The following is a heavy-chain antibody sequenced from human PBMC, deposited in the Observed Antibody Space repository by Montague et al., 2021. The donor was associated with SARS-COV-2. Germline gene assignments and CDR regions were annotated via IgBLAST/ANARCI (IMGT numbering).Heavy chain of an antibody. CDR2: IYYTGNT. Sequence: SETLSLTCTVSGGSISPYYWTWIRQPPGKGLEWFVYIYYTGNTKYKPSLNSRVTISVNTSKKQFSLNLKSVTAADTAVYYCARDRGSYFDSGSHNGLDSWGQGTMVTVSS. CDR1: GGSISPYY. V-gene: IGHV4-59*01. CDR3: ARDRGSYFDSGSHNGLDS. J-gene: IGHJ5*01. D-gene: IGHD3-9*01.